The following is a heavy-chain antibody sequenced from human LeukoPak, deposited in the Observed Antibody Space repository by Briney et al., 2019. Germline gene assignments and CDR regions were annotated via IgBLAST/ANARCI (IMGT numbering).Heavy chain of an antibody. V-gene: IGHV4-38-2*02. J-gene: IGHJ4*02. D-gene: IGHD6-6*01. CDR3: ARRHVEYSSSSDPYYFDY. Sequence: PSETLSLTCTVSGYSISSGYYWGWIRQPPGKGLGWIGSIYHSGSTYYNPSLKSRVTISVDTSKNQFSLKVSSVTAADTAVYYCARRHVEYSSSSDPYYFDYWGQGTLVTVSS. CDR2: IYHSGST. CDR1: GYSISSGYY.